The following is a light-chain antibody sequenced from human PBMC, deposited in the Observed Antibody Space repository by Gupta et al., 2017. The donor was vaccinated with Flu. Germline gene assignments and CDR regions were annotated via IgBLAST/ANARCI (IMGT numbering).Light chain of an antibody. J-gene: IGLJ3*02. Sequence: QSALSHPASVSGSLGQSITISCTGTSSDVGGYNYVSWYQQLPGKAPKLVIYEVSNRPSGISDRFSASKSGNTASLTISGLQAGDEANYYCSSYTSADTWVFGGGTKVTVL. V-gene: IGLV2-14*01. CDR3: SSYTSADTWV. CDR1: SSDVGGYNY. CDR2: EVS.